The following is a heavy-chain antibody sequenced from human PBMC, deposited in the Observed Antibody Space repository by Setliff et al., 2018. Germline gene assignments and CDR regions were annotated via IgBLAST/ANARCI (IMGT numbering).Heavy chain of an antibody. V-gene: IGHV3-23*01. CDR3: CSGSYLFVY. D-gene: IGHD1-26*01. J-gene: IGHJ4*02. Sequence: GGSLRLSCVASGFTFSSYAMTWVRQAPGKGLEWVSIISASGDTTYYADSVKGRFTISRDNSKNTLYLQMNSLRAEDTAVYYCCSGSYLFVYWGQGSLVTVSS. CDR1: GFTFSSYA. CDR2: ISASGDTT.